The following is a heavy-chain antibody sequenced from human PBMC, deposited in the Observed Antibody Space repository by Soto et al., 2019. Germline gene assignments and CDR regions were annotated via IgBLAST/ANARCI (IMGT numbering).Heavy chain of an antibody. J-gene: IGHJ4*02. D-gene: IGHD3-10*01. Sequence: GGSLRLSCAASGFTFSSYGMHWVRQAPGKGLEWVAVISYDGSNKYYADSVKGRFTISRDNSKNTLYLQMNSLRAEDTAVYYCAKDRTSFRYYYGSGTPSGGFDYWGQGTLVTVSS. CDR3: AKDRTSFRYYYGSGTPSGGFDY. CDR1: GFTFSSYG. V-gene: IGHV3-30*18. CDR2: ISYDGSNK.